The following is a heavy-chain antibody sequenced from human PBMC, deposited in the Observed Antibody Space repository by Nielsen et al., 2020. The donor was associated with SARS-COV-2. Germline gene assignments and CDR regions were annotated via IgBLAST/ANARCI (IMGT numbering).Heavy chain of an antibody. V-gene: IGHV4-39*01. J-gene: IGHJ3*02. Sequence: SETLSLTCTVSGGSFSSNSYYWGWIRQPPGKGLEWIASIYYSGTTYYNPSLKGRVAISIDTSKNQFSLKVTSVTAADTAVYYCARSGPRRNNAFDIWGQGSMVTVSS. CDR2: IYYSGTT. D-gene: IGHD1-26*01. CDR3: ARSGPRRNNAFDI. CDR1: GGSFSSNSYY.